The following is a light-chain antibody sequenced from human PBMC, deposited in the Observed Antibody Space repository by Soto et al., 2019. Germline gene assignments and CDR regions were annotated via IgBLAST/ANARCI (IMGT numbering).Light chain of an antibody. Sequence: EIVLTQSPGTLSLSPGERATLSCRASQSVSSSFLAWYQQKVGQAPRLLIYGASSRATGIPDRFSGSGSGTDFTLTISRLEPEDFAVYYCQHYGSSPETFGQGTKVEIK. V-gene: IGKV3-20*01. J-gene: IGKJ1*01. CDR1: QSVSSSF. CDR2: GAS. CDR3: QHYGSSPET.